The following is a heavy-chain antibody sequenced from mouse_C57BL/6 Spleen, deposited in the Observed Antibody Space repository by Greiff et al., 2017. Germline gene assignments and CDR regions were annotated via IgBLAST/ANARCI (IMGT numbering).Heavy chain of an antibody. CDR2: INPNYGTT. V-gene: IGHV1-39*01. D-gene: IGHD1-1*01. Sequence: EVKLQQSGPELVKPGASVKISCKASGYSFTDYNMNWVKQSNGKSLEWIGVINPNYGTTSYNQKFKGKATLTVDQSSSTAYMQLNSLTSEDSAVYYCAREGYYGSRYYAMDYWGQGTSVTVSS. J-gene: IGHJ4*01. CDR3: AREGYYGSRYYAMDY. CDR1: GYSFTDYN.